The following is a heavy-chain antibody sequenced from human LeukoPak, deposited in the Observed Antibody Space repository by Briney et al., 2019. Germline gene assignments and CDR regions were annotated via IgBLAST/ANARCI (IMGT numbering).Heavy chain of an antibody. CDR1: GGTFSSYA. Sequence: ASVKVSCKASGGTFSSYAISWVRQAPGQGLEWMGGIIPIFGTANYAQKFQGRVTITADESTSTAYMELSSLRSEDTAVYYCARHIYCSGGSCYSQRGDIDYYYGMDVWGQGTTVTVSS. V-gene: IGHV1-69*13. CDR3: ARHIYCSGGSCYSQRGDIDYYYGMDV. D-gene: IGHD2-15*01. J-gene: IGHJ6*02. CDR2: IIPIFGTA.